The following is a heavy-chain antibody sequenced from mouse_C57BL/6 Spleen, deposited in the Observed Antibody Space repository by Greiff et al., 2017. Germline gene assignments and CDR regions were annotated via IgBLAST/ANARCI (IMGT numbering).Heavy chain of an antibody. CDR3: ARESNWDKGAWFAY. D-gene: IGHD4-1*01. V-gene: IGHV1-26*01. CDR1: GYTFTDYY. J-gene: IGHJ3*01. CDR2: INPNNGGT. Sequence: EVQLQQSGPELVKPGASVKISCKASGYTFTDYYMNWVKQSHGKSLEWIGDINPNNGGTSYNQKFKGKATLTVDKSSSTAYMELRSLTSEDSAVYYCARESNWDKGAWFAYWGQGTLVTVSA.